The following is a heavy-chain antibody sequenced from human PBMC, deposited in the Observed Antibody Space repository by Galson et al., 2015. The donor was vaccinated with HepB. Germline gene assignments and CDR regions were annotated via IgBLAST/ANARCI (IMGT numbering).Heavy chain of an antibody. V-gene: IGHV4-31*03. CDR3: AREGCSSTKCYCAFHM. CDR2: ISYSGST. Sequence: TLSLTCTVSGGSISTGDSYWSWIRQHPGRGLELIGYISYSGSTYYSPSLKSRVTISTDTSRNQFSLKLSSVTATDTAVYYCAREGCSSTKCYCAFHMWGRGIMVTVS. CDR1: GGSISTGDSY. D-gene: IGHD2-2*01. J-gene: IGHJ3*02.